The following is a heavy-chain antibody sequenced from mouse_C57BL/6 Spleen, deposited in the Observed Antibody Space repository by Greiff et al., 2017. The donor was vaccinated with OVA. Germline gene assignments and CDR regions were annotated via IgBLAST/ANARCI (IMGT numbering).Heavy chain of an antibody. Sequence: EVKVEESGGGLVQPGGSMKLSCVASGFTFSNYWMNWVRQSPEKGLEWVAQIRLKSDNYATHYAESVKGRFTISRDDSKSSVYLQMNNLRAEDTGIYYCTAFYYDYDPLDYWGQGTTLTVSS. CDR1: GFTFSNYW. D-gene: IGHD2-4*01. CDR2: IRLKSDNYAT. J-gene: IGHJ2*01. V-gene: IGHV6-3*01. CDR3: TAFYYDYDPLDY.